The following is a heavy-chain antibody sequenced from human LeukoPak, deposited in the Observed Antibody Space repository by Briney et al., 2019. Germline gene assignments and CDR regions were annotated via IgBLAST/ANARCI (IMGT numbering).Heavy chain of an antibody. CDR2: ISAYNGNT. D-gene: IGHD2-21*01. J-gene: IGHJ6*03. V-gene: IGHV1-18*01. CDR3: ASSGWAYCGGDCYGSNYYYYYMDV. Sequence: ASVKVSCKASGHTFTSYGISWVRQAPGQGLEWMGWISAYNGNTNYAQKLQGRVTMTTDTSTSTAYMELRSLRSDDTAVYYCASSGWAYCGGDCYGSNYYYYYMDVWGKGTTVTVSS. CDR1: GHTFTSYG.